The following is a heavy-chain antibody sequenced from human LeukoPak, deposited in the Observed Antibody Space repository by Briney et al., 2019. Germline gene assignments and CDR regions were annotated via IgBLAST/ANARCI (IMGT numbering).Heavy chain of an antibody. CDR1: GFTFSGYA. V-gene: IGHV3-23*01. CDR2: ITGSGATT. CDR3: AKAPGYCSGGTCYDY. D-gene: IGHD2-15*01. Sequence: GGSLRLSCAASGFTFSGYAMSWVRQAPGKGLEWVSLITGSGATTYYADSVKGRFTISRDNSKNTLYLQMKSLRVDDTAVYYCAKAPGYCSGGTCYDYWGQGSLVAVSS. J-gene: IGHJ4*02.